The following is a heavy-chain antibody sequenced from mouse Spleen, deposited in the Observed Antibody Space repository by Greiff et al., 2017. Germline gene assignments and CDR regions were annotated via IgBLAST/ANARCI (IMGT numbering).Heavy chain of an antibody. CDR1: GYAFSSSW. D-gene: IGHD4-1*01. J-gene: IGHJ2*01. CDR2: IYPGDGDT. CDR3: AREDLANWYYFDY. V-gene: IGHV1-82*01. Sequence: VKLQQSGPELVKPGASVKISCKASGYAFSSSWMNWVKQRPGKGLEWIGRIYPGDGDTNYNGKFKGKATLTADKSSSTAYMQLSSLTSEDSAVYFCAREDLANWYYFDYWGQGTTLTVSS.